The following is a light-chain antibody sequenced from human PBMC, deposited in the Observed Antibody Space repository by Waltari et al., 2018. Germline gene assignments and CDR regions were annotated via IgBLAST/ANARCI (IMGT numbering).Light chain of an antibody. V-gene: IGLV3-25*03. CDR3: QSVDSTDSYPV. CDR1: ALADEY. CDR2: KDN. Sequence: SNELTQPPSVSVFPGQTARITCSADALADEYAYWYQGKPGQAPVMIIYKDNERPSGIPDRFSGSSSGTTVTLTIRAVQAEDEADYFCQSVDSTDSYPVFGGGTKLTVL. J-gene: IGLJ2*01.